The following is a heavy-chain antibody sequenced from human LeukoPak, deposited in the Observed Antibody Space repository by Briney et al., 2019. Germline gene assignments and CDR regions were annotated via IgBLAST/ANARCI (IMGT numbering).Heavy chain of an antibody. J-gene: IGHJ6*04. CDR3: ARARSSGWFENYYGMDV. Sequence: GGSLRLSCAASGFTFSSYEMNWVRQAPGKGLEWVSYISSSGSTIYYADPVKGRFTISRENAKNSLYLQMNSLRAEDTAVYYCARARSSGWFENYYGMDVWGKGTTVTVSS. V-gene: IGHV3-48*03. CDR1: GFTFSSYE. CDR2: ISSSGSTI. D-gene: IGHD6-19*01.